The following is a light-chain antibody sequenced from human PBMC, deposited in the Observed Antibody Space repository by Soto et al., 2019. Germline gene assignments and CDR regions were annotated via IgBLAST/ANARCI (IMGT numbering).Light chain of an antibody. CDR2: DAS. V-gene: IGKV1-5*01. Sequence: SVGDRVTITCRARHSINDWLAWYQQKPGKAPKLLIYDASSLESGVPSRLSGGGSGTEFSLIINGLQPEDFATYYCQQYHGFWFGQGTKVDIK. CDR1: HSINDW. J-gene: IGKJ1*01. CDR3: QQYHGFW.